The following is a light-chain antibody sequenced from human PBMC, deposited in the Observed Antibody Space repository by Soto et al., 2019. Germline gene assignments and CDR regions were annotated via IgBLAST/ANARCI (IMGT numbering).Light chain of an antibody. CDR1: QSVSSN. J-gene: IGKJ5*01. CDR3: QQRSRWPPT. V-gene: IGKV3-15*01. Sequence: TKSPGTLSVYRGDRAPLSCRASQSVSSNLAWYQQSPGQAPRLLIYGTSTRATGIPARFSGSGSGTESTLIISSLQSEDSVVYCKQQRSRWPPTFGQGTRLEIK. CDR2: GTS.